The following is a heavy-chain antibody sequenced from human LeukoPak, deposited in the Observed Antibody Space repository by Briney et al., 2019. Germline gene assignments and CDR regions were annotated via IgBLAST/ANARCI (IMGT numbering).Heavy chain of an antibody. J-gene: IGHJ6*02. D-gene: IGHD6-13*01. V-gene: IGHV3-21*01. CDR3: AAQSGTGPYYYYGLDV. CDR1: GFTFSSYS. CDR2: ISGSTTYI. Sequence: PGGSQRLSCAGSGFTFSSYSMTWVRQAPGKGLEWVSSISGSTTYIYYADSVKGRFTISRDNANNSLYLQMNSLRAEDTAVYYCAAQSGTGPYYYYGLDVWGQGTTVTVSS.